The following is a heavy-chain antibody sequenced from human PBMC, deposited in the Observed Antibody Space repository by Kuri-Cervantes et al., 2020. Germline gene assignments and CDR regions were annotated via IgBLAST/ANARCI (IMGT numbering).Heavy chain of an antibody. D-gene: IGHD1-7*01. CDR3: ARGDWNYAL. V-gene: IGHV3-30-3*01. CDR2: ISFDGSNK. J-gene: IGHJ6*04. Sequence: GGSLRLSCAASGFTFSSYAVHWVRQAPGKGLEWVAVISFDGSNKYYADSVKGRFTISRDNARGSVYLQMNSLRDEDTAIYYCARGDWNYALWGKGTAVTVSS. CDR1: GFTFSSYA.